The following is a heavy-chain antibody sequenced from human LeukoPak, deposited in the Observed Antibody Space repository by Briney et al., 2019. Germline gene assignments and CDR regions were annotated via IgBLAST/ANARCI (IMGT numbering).Heavy chain of an antibody. CDR1: GGSISSYY. CDR3: ARGSPDYYGSGSFYFDY. J-gene: IGHJ4*02. V-gene: IGHV4-59*01. D-gene: IGHD3-10*01. Sequence: SETLSLTCTVSGGSISSYYWNWIRQPPGKGLEWIGYIYYSGSTNYNPSLKSRVTISVDTSKNQFSLKLRSVTAADTAVYYCARGSPDYYGSGSFYFDYWGQGTLVTVSS. CDR2: IYYSGST.